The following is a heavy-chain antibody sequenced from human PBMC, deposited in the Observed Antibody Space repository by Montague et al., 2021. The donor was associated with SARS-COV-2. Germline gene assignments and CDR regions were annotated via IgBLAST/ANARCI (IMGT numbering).Heavy chain of an antibody. CDR2: ISISITNYI. V-gene: IGHV3-21*01. CDR3: ARDTQQWLEGPFDS. D-gene: IGHD6-19*01. Sequence: SLRLSCEASGFTFSIYTMTWVRQAPVKGLEWVSSISISITNYIYXAEXVKGRFAISRDNAKNSLFLQMNSLRTDDTAVYYCARDTQQWLEGPFDSWGQGTLVTISS. J-gene: IGHJ4*02. CDR1: GFTFSIYT.